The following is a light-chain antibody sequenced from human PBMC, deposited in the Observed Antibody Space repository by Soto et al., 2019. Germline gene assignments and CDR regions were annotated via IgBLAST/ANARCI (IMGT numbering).Light chain of an antibody. CDR2: EVN. J-gene: IGLJ1*01. V-gene: IGLV2-23*02. CDR1: ISDVGSHNL. CDR3: LPFAGSNRFSYG. Sequence: QSALTQPASVSGSPGQSITISCTGTISDVGSHNLVSWYQQHPDKAPKLIIYEVNERPSGVSSRFSGSKSGNTASLTVSGLQPDDEADYHCLPFAGSNRFSYGFAGGTKGTV.